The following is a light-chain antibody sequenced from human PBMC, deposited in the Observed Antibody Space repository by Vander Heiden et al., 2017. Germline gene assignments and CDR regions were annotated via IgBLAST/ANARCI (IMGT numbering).Light chain of an antibody. CDR1: QSIRRW. CDR2: KAS. Sequence: DIQTTHSPSTLPGSGGASLTITCRASQSIRRWLAWYQQKPGKAPKLLIYKASTLESGVPSRFSGSGSGTEFTLTISSLQPDDFATYYCQQYNSYPETFGPGTKVEIK. CDR3: QQYNSYPET. V-gene: IGKV1-5*03. J-gene: IGKJ1*01.